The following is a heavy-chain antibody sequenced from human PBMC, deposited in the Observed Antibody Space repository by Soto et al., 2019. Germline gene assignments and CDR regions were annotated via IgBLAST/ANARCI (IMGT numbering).Heavy chain of an antibody. CDR2: ISGSGGST. V-gene: IGHV3-23*01. CDR3: AKRRSNGVYGSGSPRRWDY. J-gene: IGHJ4*02. CDR1: GFTFSSYA. D-gene: IGHD3-10*01. Sequence: EVQLLESGGGLVQPGGSLRLSCAASGFTFSSYAMSWVRQAPGKGLEWVSAISGSGGSTYYADSVKGRFTISRDNSKNTLYLQMNSLRAEDTAVYYCAKRRSNGVYGSGSPRRWDYWGQGTLVTVSS.